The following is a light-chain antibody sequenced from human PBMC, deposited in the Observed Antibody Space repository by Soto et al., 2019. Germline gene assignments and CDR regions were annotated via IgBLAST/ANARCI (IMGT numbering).Light chain of an antibody. J-gene: IGLJ3*02. CDR3: GTWDVSLSGEV. V-gene: IGLV2-8*01. CDR2: EVV. Sequence: QSALTQPPSASGSPGQSVTISCTGTKNDIGVYDFVSWYQHHPGKAPRLIIYEVVQRPSGVPDRFSGSKSDTSATLGITGLQTGDEADYYCGTWDVSLSGEVFGGGTKLTVL. CDR1: KNDIGVYDF.